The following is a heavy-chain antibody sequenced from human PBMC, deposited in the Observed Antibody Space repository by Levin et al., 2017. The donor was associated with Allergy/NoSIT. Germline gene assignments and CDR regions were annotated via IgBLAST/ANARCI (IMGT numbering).Heavy chain of an antibody. J-gene: IGHJ4*02. V-gene: IGHV3-74*01. CDR1: GFTFSTYW. CDR3: GAMNHFGSVSGVSY. D-gene: IGHD4-17*01. CDR2: INADESNT. Sequence: GESLKISCAASGFTFSTYWMHWVRQAPGKGLVWVARINADESNTNYADSVKGRFTISRDNAKSTLYLQMNSLRVEDTAVYYCGAMNHFGSVSGVSYWGQGTPVSVSS.